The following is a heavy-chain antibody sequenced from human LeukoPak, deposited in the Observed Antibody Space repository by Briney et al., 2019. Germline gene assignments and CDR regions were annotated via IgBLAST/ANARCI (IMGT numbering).Heavy chain of an antibody. V-gene: IGHV3-21*01. D-gene: IGHD3-10*01. CDR1: GFTFSSHA. Sequence: GGSLRLSCSASGFTFSSHAMSWVRQAAGKGLEWVSSISTGGSYIYYADSVKGRFTISRDNAKNSLYLQMNSLRVEDTAVYYCARVSGSGSYLDYWGQGTLVTVSS. CDR3: ARVSGSGSYLDY. J-gene: IGHJ4*02. CDR2: ISTGGSYI.